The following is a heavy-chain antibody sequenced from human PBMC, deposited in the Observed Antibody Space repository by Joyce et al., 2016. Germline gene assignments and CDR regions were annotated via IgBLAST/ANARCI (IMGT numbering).Heavy chain of an antibody. V-gene: IGHV3-9*01. J-gene: IGHJ6*02. CDR1: GFNFGDHV. CDR3: AKDFCTSCGYYFYGMDV. D-gene: IGHD6-6*01. CDR2: ISWKSANI. Sequence: EVQLVESGGGLIQPGRSLRLSCAASGFNFGDHVMHWVRQAPGKCLEWVAGISWKSANIGYAGSVKGRFTISRDNAKNSLYLQMNSLRPEDTALYYCAKDFCTSCGYYFYGMDVWGQGTTVTVSS.